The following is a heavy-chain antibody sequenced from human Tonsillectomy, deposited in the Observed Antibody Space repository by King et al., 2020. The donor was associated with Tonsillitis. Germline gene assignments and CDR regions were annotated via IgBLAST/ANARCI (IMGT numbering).Heavy chain of an antibody. CDR3: ARSLGATFYYFDY. D-gene: IGHD1-26*01. Sequence: VQLVESGGGVVQPGRSLRLSCAASGFTFSSYAMHWVRQATGKGLEWVAVISYDGSNKYYADSVKGRFTISRDNSKNTLYLQMNSLRAEDTAVYYCARSLGATFYYFDYWGQGTLVTVSS. CDR1: GFTFSSYA. V-gene: IGHV3-30*04. J-gene: IGHJ4*02. CDR2: ISYDGSNK.